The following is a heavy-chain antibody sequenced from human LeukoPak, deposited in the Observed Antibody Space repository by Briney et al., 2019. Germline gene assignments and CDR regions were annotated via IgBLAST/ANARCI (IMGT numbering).Heavy chain of an antibody. CDR2: ISGSGGST. D-gene: IGHD3-9*01. CDR3: AKVRNYDVLNPCDY. V-gene: IGHV3-23*01. Sequence: PGGSLRLSCAASGFTFSSYAMSWVRQAPGKGLEWVSTISGSGGSTTYADSVKGRFTISRDNSKNTMSLQMNSLRAEDTAVYYCAKVRNYDVLNPCDYWGQGTLVTVSS. J-gene: IGHJ4*02. CDR1: GFTFSSYA.